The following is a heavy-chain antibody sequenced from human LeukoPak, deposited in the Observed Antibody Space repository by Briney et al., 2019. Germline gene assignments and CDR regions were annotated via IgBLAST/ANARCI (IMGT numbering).Heavy chain of an antibody. V-gene: IGHV3-23*01. CDR3: AKGYCSSTSCYSRFDP. Sequence: GGSLRLSCAASGFTFSSYAMSWVRQAPGKGPEWVSAISGSGGSTYYADSVKGRFTISRDNSKNTLYLQMNSLRAEDTAVYYCAKGYCSSTSCYSRFDPWGQGTLVTVSS. J-gene: IGHJ5*02. D-gene: IGHD2-2*02. CDR1: GFTFSSYA. CDR2: ISGSGGST.